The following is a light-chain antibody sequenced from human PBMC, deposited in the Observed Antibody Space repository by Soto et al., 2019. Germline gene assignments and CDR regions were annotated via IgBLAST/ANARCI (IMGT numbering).Light chain of an antibody. CDR3: IQDYNYPLT. CDR1: QSISSW. J-gene: IGKJ4*01. Sequence: DIQMIQSPSTLSASVGDRVTITCRDSQSISSWVAWYQQKPGKAPKLMIDEASSLQSGVTSRISGSGSGTDFTLTISSLQPEDFATYYCIQDYNYPLTFGGGTKVDI. CDR2: EAS. V-gene: IGKV1-5*01.